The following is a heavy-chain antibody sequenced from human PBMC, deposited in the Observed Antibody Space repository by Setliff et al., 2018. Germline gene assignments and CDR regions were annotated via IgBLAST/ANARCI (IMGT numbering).Heavy chain of an antibody. D-gene: IGHD3-10*01. CDR3: ARFGGSASVARFSPPI. J-gene: IGHJ4*02. V-gene: IGHV4-59*01. Sequence: PSETLSLTCTVSGDSISGDYWSWIRQPPGKGLEWIGFIHYSGSTNYNPSLKSRVTISLDTPKNQFSLRLSSVTAADTAVYYCARFGGSASVARFSPPIWGPGSLVTVSS. CDR1: GDSISGDY. CDR2: IHYSGST.